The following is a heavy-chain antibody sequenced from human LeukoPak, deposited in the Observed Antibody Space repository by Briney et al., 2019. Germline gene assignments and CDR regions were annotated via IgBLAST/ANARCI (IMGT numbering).Heavy chain of an antibody. CDR2: ISAYNGNT. CDR1: GYTFTSDG. V-gene: IGHV1-18*01. J-gene: IGHJ4*02. CDR3: ARTKAPQDIVVVPAAIPQGFDY. D-gene: IGHD2-2*02. Sequence: ASVKVSCKASGYTFTSDGISWLRQAPGQGLEWMGWISAYNGNTNYAQKLQGRVTMTTDTSTSTAYMELRSLRSDDTAVYYCARTKAPQDIVVVPAAIPQGFDYWGQGTLVTVSS.